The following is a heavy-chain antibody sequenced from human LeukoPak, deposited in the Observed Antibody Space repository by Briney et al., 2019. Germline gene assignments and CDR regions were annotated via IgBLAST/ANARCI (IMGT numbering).Heavy chain of an antibody. CDR2: IYYSGST. J-gene: IGHJ4*02. Sequence: KPSETLSLTCTVSGGSISSYYWSWIRQPPGKGLEWIGYIYYSGSTNYNPSLKSRVTISVDTSKNQFSLKLSSVTAADTAVYYCARGNYDSSGYYLRRVSSFDYWSQGTLVTVSS. CDR1: GGSISSYY. D-gene: IGHD3-22*01. V-gene: IGHV4-59*01. CDR3: ARGNYDSSGYYLRRVSSFDY.